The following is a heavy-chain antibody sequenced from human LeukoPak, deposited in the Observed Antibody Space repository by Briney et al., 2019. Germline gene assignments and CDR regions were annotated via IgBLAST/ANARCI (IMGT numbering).Heavy chain of an antibody. J-gene: IGHJ5*02. D-gene: IGHD3-3*01. CDR1: GYAFTGYY. CDR3: ARDFWSGYPINWFDP. Sequence: ASVKVSCKASGYAFTGYYMHWVRQAPGQGLEWMVWINPNSGGTNYAQEFQGRVTMTRDTSISTAYMELSRLRSDDTAVYYCARDFWSGYPINWFDPWGQGTLVTVSS. V-gene: IGHV1-2*02. CDR2: INPNSGGT.